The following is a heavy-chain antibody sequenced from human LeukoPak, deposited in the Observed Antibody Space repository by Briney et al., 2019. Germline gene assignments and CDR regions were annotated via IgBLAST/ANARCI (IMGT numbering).Heavy chain of an antibody. Sequence: PGGSLRLSCAASEFTFSSYSMNWVRQAPGKGLEWVSYISPGTIYYADSVKGRFTISRDNAKNSLYLQMNSLRAEDTAVYYCTRDGRVAYEMDVWGQGTTVTVSS. CDR3: TRDGRVAYEMDV. CDR2: ISPGTI. J-gene: IGHJ6*02. CDR1: EFTFSSYS. V-gene: IGHV3-48*01. D-gene: IGHD2-15*01.